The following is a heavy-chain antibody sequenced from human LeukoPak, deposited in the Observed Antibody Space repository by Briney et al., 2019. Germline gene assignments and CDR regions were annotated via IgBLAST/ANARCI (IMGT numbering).Heavy chain of an antibody. J-gene: IGHJ3*02. V-gene: IGHV3-30*02. D-gene: IGHD3-22*01. CDR3: AKTSYDSSGYYYVRTHDAFDI. Sequence: GGSLRLSCAASGFTFSSYGRHWVRQAPGKGLEWVAFIRYDGSNKYYADSVKGRFTISRDNSKNTLYLQMNSLRAEDTAVYYCAKTSYDSSGYYYVRTHDAFDIWGQGTMVTVPS. CDR1: GFTFSSYG. CDR2: IRYDGSNK.